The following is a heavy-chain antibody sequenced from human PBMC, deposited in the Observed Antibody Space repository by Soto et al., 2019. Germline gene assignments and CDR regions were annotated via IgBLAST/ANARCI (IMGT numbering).Heavy chain of an antibody. CDR1: GGTFSSYA. V-gene: IGHV1-69*13. J-gene: IGHJ6*02. Sequence: SVKVSCKASGGTFSSYAISWVRQAPGQGLEWMGGIIPIFGTANYAQKFQGRVTITADESTSTAYMELSSLRSEDTAVYYCARERGDITMIGSMDVWGQGTTVTVSS. CDR2: IIPIFGTA. D-gene: IGHD3-22*01. CDR3: ARERGDITMIGSMDV.